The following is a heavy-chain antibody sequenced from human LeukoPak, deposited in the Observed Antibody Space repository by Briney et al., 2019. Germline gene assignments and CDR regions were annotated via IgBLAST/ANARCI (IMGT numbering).Heavy chain of an antibody. J-gene: IGHJ4*02. CDR3: ASHRRFSCGSEEFDY. D-gene: IGHD6-19*01. Sequence: SETLSLTCTVSGGSISSVDYYGAWIRQPPGKGLEWIGSVYYRGDTYYHPSLKSRVTISLDASKNQFSPKLSSVTAADTAVYYCASHRRFSCGSEEFDYWGQGALVTVSS. CDR2: VYYRGDT. V-gene: IGHV4-39*01. CDR1: GGSISSVDYY.